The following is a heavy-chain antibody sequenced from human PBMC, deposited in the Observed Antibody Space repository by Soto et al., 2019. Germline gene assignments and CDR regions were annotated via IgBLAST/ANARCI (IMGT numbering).Heavy chain of an antibody. D-gene: IGHD5-12*01. CDR1: GVTFSSYG. CDR3: AREPIDIVATDYYGMDV. V-gene: IGHV3-33*01. J-gene: IGHJ6*02. Sequence: CLRLSCAASGVTFSSYGMHWVRQAPGKGLEWVAVIWYDGSNKYYADSVKGRFTISRDNSKNTLYLQMNSLRAEDTAVYYCAREPIDIVATDYYGMDVWGQGTTVTVSS. CDR2: IWYDGSNK.